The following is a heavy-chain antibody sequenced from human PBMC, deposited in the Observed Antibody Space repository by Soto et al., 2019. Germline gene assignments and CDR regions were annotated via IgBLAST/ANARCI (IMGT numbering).Heavy chain of an antibody. D-gene: IGHD3-9*01. Sequence: GESLKISYKGSGYSFTSYWIGWVRQMPGKGLEWMGIIYPGDSDTRYSPSFQGQVTISADKSISTAYLQWSSLKASDTAMYYCAVTGYYDILTGYYIYYYYGMDVWGQGTTVTVS. CDR1: GYSFTSYW. J-gene: IGHJ6*02. CDR3: AVTGYYDILTGYYIYYYYGMDV. CDR2: IYPGDSDT. V-gene: IGHV5-51*01.